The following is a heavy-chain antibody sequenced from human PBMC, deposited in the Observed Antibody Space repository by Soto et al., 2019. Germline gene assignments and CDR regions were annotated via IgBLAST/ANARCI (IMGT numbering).Heavy chain of an antibody. Sequence: EVQLVESGGGLVQPGGSLRLSCAASGFTFSSYWMHWVRQAPGKGLVWVSRINSDGSSTSYADSVKGRFTISRDNAKNTLYLQMNSLRAEDTAVYYCAREGWELPSGDSGDAFDIWGQGTMVTVSS. CDR3: AREGWELPSGDSGDAFDI. CDR1: GFTFSSYW. V-gene: IGHV3-74*01. CDR2: INSDGSST. J-gene: IGHJ3*02. D-gene: IGHD1-26*01.